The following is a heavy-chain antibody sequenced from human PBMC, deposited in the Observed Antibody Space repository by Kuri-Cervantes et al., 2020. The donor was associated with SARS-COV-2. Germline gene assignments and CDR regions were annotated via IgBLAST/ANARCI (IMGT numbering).Heavy chain of an antibody. V-gene: IGHV3-15*01. J-gene: IGHJ4*02. CDR2: FKSKTAGGTT. CDR3: TTLIDY. CDR1: GFTFSNAW. Sequence: GESLKISCAASGFTFSNAWMNWVRQAPGKGLEWIGRFKSKTAGGTTVYAAPVQGRFTISRDDSRNTLYLQMNSLKTEDTAVYYCTTLIDYWGQGALVTVSS.